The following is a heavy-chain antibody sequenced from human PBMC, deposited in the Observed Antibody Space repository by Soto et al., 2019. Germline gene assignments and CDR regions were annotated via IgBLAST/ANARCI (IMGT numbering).Heavy chain of an antibody. D-gene: IGHD6-13*01. CDR3: ARTTRGYSSSWYVFGAEYYYYGMDV. V-gene: IGHV4-31*03. J-gene: IGHJ6*02. Sequence: SETLSLTCTVSGGSISSGGYYWSWIRQHPGKGLEWIGYIYYSGSTYYNPSLKSRVTISVDTSKNQFSLKLSSVTAADTAVYYCARTTRGYSSSWYVFGAEYYYYGMDVWGQGTTVT. CDR1: GGSISSGGYY. CDR2: IYYSGST.